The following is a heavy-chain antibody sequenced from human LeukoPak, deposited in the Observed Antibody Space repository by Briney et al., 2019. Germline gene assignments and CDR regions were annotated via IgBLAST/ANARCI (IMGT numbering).Heavy chain of an antibody. J-gene: IGHJ4*02. CDR1: GFIFSTYG. CDR2: IWYAGSNN. CDR3: AKDAAVAGFFDY. Sequence: PGGTLRLSCAAPGFIFSTYGMHWVRQAPGKGQQGVAVIWYAGSNNSYTDSVKGRFTISRDNSKNTLYLQMNSLRAEDTAVYYCAKDAAVAGFFDYWGQGTLVTVSS. D-gene: IGHD6-19*01. V-gene: IGHV3-33*06.